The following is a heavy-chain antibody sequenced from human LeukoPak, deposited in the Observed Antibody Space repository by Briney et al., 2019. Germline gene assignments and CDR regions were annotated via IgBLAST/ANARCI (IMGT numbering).Heavy chain of an antibody. CDR1: GFTFSSYS. CDR2: ISSSSSYI. J-gene: IGHJ4*02. Sequence: GGSLRLSCAASGFTFSSYSMNWVRQAPGKGLEWVSSISSSSSYIYYADSVKGRFIISRDNTKNSLYLQMNSLRAEDTAVYYCARGSGSGWYYFDYWGQGTLVTVSS. D-gene: IGHD6-19*01. V-gene: IGHV3-21*01. CDR3: ARGSGSGWYYFDY.